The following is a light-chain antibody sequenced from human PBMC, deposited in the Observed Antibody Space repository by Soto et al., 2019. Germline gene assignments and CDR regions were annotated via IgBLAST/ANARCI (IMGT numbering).Light chain of an antibody. CDR1: QSVSSN. J-gene: IGKJ2*01. CDR3: QQYNNWPGYT. V-gene: IGKV3-15*01. Sequence: EIVMRQAPATVSVSPGERATLSCRASQSVSSNLAWYQQKPGQAPRLLIYGASTRATGIPARFSGSGSGTEFTLTISSLQSEDFAVYYCQQYNNWPGYTFGQGTKVDIK. CDR2: GAS.